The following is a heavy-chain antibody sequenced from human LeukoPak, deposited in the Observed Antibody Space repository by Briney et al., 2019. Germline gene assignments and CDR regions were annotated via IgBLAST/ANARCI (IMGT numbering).Heavy chain of an antibody. D-gene: IGHD3-22*01. CDR3: AKGRNYYDNSDAFEI. CDR2: ISGSGSST. V-gene: IGHV3-23*01. CDR1: GLTFSSYA. J-gene: IGHJ3*02. Sequence: GGSLRLSCAASGLTFSSYAMSWVRQAPGKGLEWVSTISGSGSSTYYADSVKGRFTISRDNSKNTLYLQMNSLRAEDTAVYHCAKGRNYYDNSDAFEIWGQGTMVTVSS.